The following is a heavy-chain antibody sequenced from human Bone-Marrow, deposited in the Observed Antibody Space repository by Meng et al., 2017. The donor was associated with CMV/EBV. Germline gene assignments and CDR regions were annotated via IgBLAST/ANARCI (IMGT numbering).Heavy chain of an antibody. D-gene: IGHD3-3*01. V-gene: IGHV3-64*02. CDR3: ARGRSFYDPTSAY. Sequence: GESLKISCAASGFTFSSYAMHWVRQAPGKGLEYVSAISSNGGSTYYADSVKGRFTISRDNSKNTLYLQMGSLRAEDMAVYYCARGRSFYDPTSAYWGQGTPVTVSS. CDR1: GFTFSSYA. J-gene: IGHJ4*02. CDR2: ISSNGGST.